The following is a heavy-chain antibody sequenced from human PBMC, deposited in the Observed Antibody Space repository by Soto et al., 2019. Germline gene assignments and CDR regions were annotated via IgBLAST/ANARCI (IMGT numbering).Heavy chain of an antibody. CDR3: ARGWLRSYYYYGMDV. V-gene: IGHV4-34*01. D-gene: IGHD5-12*01. J-gene: IGHJ6*02. CDR2: INHSGST. Sequence: SETLSLTCAVYGGSFSGYYWSWIRQPPGKGLEWIGEINHSGSTNYNPYLKSRVTISVDTSKNQFSLKLSSVTAADTAVYYCARGWLRSYYYYGMDVWGQGTTVTVSS. CDR1: GGSFSGYY.